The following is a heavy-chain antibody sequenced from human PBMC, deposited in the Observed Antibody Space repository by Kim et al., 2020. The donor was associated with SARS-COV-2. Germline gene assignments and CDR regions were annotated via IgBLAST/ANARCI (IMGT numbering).Heavy chain of an antibody. CDR1: VGTFSSYA. D-gene: IGHD1-26*01. CDR2: IIPFFGTS. CDR3: ARDHSGSYYYYYGMDV. J-gene: IGHJ6*02. Sequence: SVKVSCKASVGTFSSYAISWVRQAPGQGLEWMGGIIPFFGTSNYAQKFQGRVTITADESTSTAYMELSSLRSEDTAVYYCARDHSGSYYYYYGMDVWGQGTTVTVPS. V-gene: IGHV1-69*13.